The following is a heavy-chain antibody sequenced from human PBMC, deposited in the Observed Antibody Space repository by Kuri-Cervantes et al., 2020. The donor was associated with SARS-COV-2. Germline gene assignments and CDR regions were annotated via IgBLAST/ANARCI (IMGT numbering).Heavy chain of an antibody. CDR3: ARDLRMGKSLEH. D-gene: IGHD7-27*01. J-gene: IGHJ4*02. Sequence: GGFLKIPCTAPGFIFSDYYITWIRQAPGKGLEWVSYISNSGSTIHYADSVKGRFTISRDNDKNSVYLQMNSLRAEDTAMYYCARDLRMGKSLEHWGQGTLVTVSS. V-gene: IGHV3-11*04. CDR2: ISNSGSTI. CDR1: GFIFSDYY.